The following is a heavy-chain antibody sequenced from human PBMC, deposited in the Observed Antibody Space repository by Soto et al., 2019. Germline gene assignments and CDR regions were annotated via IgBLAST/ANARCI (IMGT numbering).Heavy chain of an antibody. CDR1: GFSLTNARMA. J-gene: IGHJ5*02. CDR2: IFSNDEK. CDR3: ARIAAAGTKGWFDP. Sequence: QVTLKESGPVLVKPTETLTLTCTVSGFSLTNARMAVSWIRQPPGKALEWLAHIFSNDEKSYSTSLQSRLTISRDTSKSQVDLTMTNIDPVDTATYYCARIAAAGTKGWFDPWGQGTLVTDST. V-gene: IGHV2-26*01. D-gene: IGHD6-13*01.